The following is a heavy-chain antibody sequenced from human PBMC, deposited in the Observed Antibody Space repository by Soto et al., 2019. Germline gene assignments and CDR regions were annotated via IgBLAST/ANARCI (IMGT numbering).Heavy chain of an antibody. CDR3: AKIDGYFDY. J-gene: IGHJ4*02. CDR2: ITGNGDTT. D-gene: IGHD3-22*01. CDR1: GFTFINTG. V-gene: IGHV3-23*01. Sequence: EVQALQSGGGLVPPGGSLRLSCAGSGFTFINTGMSWVRQAPGQGLEWVPAITGNGDTTYYADSVKGRFTISRDNSKSTLYLQMNSLRAEDTAVYYCAKIDGYFDYWGQGTLVTVSS.